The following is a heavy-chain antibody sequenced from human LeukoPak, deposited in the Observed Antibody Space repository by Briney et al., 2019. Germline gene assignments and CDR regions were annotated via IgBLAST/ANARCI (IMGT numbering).Heavy chain of an antibody. CDR2: ISSSSSYI. CDR3: ARDRVRGAFDI. Sequence: PGGSLRLSCAASGFTFGSYSMNWVRQAPGKGLEWVSSISSSSSYIYYADSVKGRFTISRDNAKNSLYLQMNSLRAEDTAGYYCARDRVRGAFDIWGQGTMVTVSS. CDR1: GFTFGSYS. J-gene: IGHJ3*02. V-gene: IGHV3-21*01. D-gene: IGHD3-10*02.